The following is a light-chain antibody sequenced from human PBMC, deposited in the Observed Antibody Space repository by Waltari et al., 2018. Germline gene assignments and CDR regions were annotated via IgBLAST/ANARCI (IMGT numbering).Light chain of an antibody. CDR3: QTGGHGTWV. CDR2: VNSDGSH. V-gene: IGLV4-69*01. Sequence: QLVLTQSPSASASLGASVKLTRTLSSGHSSNIIAWHQQQSEKGPRYLMKVNSDGSHSKGDEIPDRFSGSSSGAERYLTISSLQSEDEADYYCQTGGHGTWVFGGGTKLTVL. J-gene: IGLJ3*02. CDR1: SGHSSNI.